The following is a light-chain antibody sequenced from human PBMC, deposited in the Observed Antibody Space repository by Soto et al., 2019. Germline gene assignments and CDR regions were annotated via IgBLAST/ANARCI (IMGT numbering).Light chain of an antibody. J-gene: IGKJ1*01. Sequence: EKRMWQSPATLSVSQGERATLSCRASQSVSSNVAWYQQKPGQAPRLLNYGASNRATGIPARFSGSGSGTDFSLTITSLQSEDFAVYYCQQYNDWPPWTFGQGTKVDIK. CDR3: QQYNDWPPWT. CDR2: GAS. V-gene: IGKV3-15*01. CDR1: QSVSSN.